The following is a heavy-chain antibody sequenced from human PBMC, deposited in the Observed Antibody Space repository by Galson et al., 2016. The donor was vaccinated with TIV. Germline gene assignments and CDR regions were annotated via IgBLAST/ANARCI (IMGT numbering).Heavy chain of an antibody. D-gene: IGHD5-18*01. CDR1: GYTFTDSF. J-gene: IGHJ5*02. V-gene: IGHV1-2*02. CDR2: INPNTGGA. CDR3: ASGLPDSRGFDP. Sequence: SVKVSCKAFGYTFTDSFIHWVRQAPGQGLEWMAWINPNTGGAIYAPKFQGGVTVTRDTSISTTYMDLTRLRSNDTAIYFCASGLPDSRGFDPWGQGTLVTVSS.